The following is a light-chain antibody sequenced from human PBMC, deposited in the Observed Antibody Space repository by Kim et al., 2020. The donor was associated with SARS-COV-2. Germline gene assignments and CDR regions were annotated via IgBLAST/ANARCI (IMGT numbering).Light chain of an antibody. Sequence: VGPGKTARITCGGNNIGSKSVHWYQQEPGRAPVLVIYYDSDRPSGIPERFAGSNSGNTATLTISRVEAGDEADYYCQVWDSSSAVVFGGGTQLTVL. V-gene: IGLV3-21*04. CDR1: NIGSKS. CDR3: QVWDSSSAVV. CDR2: YDS. J-gene: IGLJ2*01.